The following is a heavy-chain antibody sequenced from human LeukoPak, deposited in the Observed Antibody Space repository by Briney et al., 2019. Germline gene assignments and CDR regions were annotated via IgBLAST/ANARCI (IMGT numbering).Heavy chain of an antibody. Sequence: GGSLRLSCAASGFTFSSYSMNWVRQAPGKGLEWVSYISSSSSTIYYADSVKGRFTISRDNAKNSLYLQMNGLRDEDTAVYYCASNGVVVPAAMGPLFDYWGQGTLVTVSS. CDR2: ISSSSSTI. CDR3: ASNGVVVPAAMGPLFDY. CDR1: GFTFSSYS. J-gene: IGHJ4*02. D-gene: IGHD2-2*01. V-gene: IGHV3-48*02.